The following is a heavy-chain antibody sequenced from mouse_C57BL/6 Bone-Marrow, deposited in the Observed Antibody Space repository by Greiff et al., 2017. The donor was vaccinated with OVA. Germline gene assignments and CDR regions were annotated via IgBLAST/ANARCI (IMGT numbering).Heavy chain of an antibody. CDR1: GYSFTGYY. J-gene: IGHJ2*01. D-gene: IGHD1-2*01. CDR2: INPSTGGT. CDR3: ARQHYVSDYFDY. V-gene: IGHV1-42*01. Sequence: EVQLQQSGPELVKPGASVKISCKASGYSFTGYYMNWVKQSPEKSLEWIGEINPSTGGTTYNQKFKAKATLTVDKSSSTAYMQLKSLPSEDAAVYYCARQHYVSDYFDYWGKGTTLTVSS.